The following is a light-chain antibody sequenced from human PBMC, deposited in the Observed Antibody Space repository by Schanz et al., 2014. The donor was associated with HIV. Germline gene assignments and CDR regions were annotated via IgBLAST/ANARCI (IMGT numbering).Light chain of an antibody. CDR3: ATWDDSLSGV. Sequence: QSVLTQPPSASGTPGQRVTISCSGSSSNIKMNAVNWYQHLPGMGPKLLIYATYNRPSGVPDRFSGSGSDTSASLAISGLRSEDEAHYYCATWDDSLSGVFGGGTKLTVL. CDR2: ATY. J-gene: IGLJ3*02. CDR1: SSNIKMNA. V-gene: IGLV1-47*02.